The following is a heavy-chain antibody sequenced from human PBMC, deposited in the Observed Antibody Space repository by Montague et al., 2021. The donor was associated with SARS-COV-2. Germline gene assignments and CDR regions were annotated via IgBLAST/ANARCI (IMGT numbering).Heavy chain of an antibody. CDR3: ARQYIGYNRRFDY. D-gene: IGHD5-12*01. J-gene: IGHJ4*02. CDR1: GSISGYY. CDR2: ISSSGGI. Sequence: SETLSLTCTVSGSISGYYWTWIRQSAWKGLEWFGRISSSGGIDYXPPLQSRVTMSLGTSKIQLSLKLRSVTAADTAVYYCARQYIGYNRRFDYWGQGALVTVSP. V-gene: IGHV4-4*07.